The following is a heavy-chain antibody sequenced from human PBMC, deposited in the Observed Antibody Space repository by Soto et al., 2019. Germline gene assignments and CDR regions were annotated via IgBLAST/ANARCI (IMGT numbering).Heavy chain of an antibody. Sequence: QVQLQESGPGLVKPSQTLSLTCTVSGGSISSGDYYWSWIRQHPGKGLEWIGYIYYSGSTYYNPSLKSRVTXSXDXXKNQCSLKLSSVPAADTAVYYCARWWSGSRQGFDPWGQGTLVTVSS. CDR3: ARWWSGSRQGFDP. J-gene: IGHJ5*02. CDR1: GGSISSGDYY. V-gene: IGHV4-31*03. D-gene: IGHD3-3*01. CDR2: IYYSGST.